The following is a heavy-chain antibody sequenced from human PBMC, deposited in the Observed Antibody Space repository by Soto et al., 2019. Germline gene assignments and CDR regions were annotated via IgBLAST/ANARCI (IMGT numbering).Heavy chain of an antibody. CDR2: IFWNDDK. D-gene: IGHD2-21*01. V-gene: IGHV2-5*01. CDR3: AHRVIGPAYPQIES. CDR1: GFSLSASGVG. J-gene: IGHJ4*02. Sequence: QITLKESGPTLVKPTQTLTLTCTFSGFSLSASGVGVAWIRQPPGKALEWLALIFWNDDKFYTSSLRNRLTITKDTSKNQVILTLTNMEPEDAATDYCAHRVIGPAYPQIESWGPGTRVPVSS.